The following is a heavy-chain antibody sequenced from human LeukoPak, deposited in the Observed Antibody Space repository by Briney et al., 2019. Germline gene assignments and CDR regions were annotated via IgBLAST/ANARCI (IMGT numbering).Heavy chain of an antibody. D-gene: IGHD2-15*01. CDR2: IYYSGST. V-gene: IGHV4-61*01. CDR1: GGSVSSGSTY. J-gene: IGHJ4*02. CDR3: ARGDGGSFLYYFDY. Sequence: PSETLSLTGTVSGGSVSSGSTYWSWIRQPPGKGLEWIGYIYYSGSTNYNPSLKSRVTISVDTSKNQFSLKLNSVTAADTAIYYCARGDGGSFLYYFDYWGQGTLVTVSS.